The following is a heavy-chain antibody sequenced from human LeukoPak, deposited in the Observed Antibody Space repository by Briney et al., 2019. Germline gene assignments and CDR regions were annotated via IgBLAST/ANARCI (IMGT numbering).Heavy chain of an antibody. Sequence: GASVKVSCKASGYTFTSYGITWVRQAPGQGLEWMGWVSAYNGNTSYAQKLQGRVSMTTDTSTSTAYMELRSLRSDDTAVYYCARRSVTYPDYWGQGTLVTVSS. J-gene: IGHJ4*02. CDR3: ARRSVTYPDY. D-gene: IGHD2-21*02. CDR1: GYTFTSYG. V-gene: IGHV1-18*01. CDR2: VSAYNGNT.